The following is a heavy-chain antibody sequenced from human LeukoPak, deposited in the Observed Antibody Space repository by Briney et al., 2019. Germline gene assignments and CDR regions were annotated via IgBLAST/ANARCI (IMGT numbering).Heavy chain of an antibody. V-gene: IGHV4-59*08. CDR2: IYYSGST. D-gene: IGHD3-22*01. CDR3: ARHGTYYYDSSGFTADY. J-gene: IGHJ4*02. CDR1: GGSISSYY. Sequence: PSETLSLTCTVSGGSISSYYWSWIRQPPGKGLEWIGYIYYSGSTTYNPSLKSRVTISVDTSKNQFSLKLSSVTAADTAVYYCARHGTYYYDSSGFTADYWGQGTLVTVSS.